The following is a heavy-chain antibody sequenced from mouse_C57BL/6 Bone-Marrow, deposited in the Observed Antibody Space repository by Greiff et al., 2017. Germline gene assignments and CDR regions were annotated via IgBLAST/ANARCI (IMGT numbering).Heavy chain of an antibody. CDR3: VRILHQRDYAMDY. CDR1: GFSFNTYA. D-gene: IGHD1-1*01. Sequence: EVQRVESGGGLVQPKGSLKLSCAASGFSFNTYAMNWVRQAPGKGLEWVARIRSKSNNYATYYAVSVKDRFTISRDDSESMLYLQMNNLKTEDTAMYYCVRILHQRDYAMDYWGQGTSVTVSS. CDR2: IRSKSNNYAT. J-gene: IGHJ4*01. V-gene: IGHV10-1*01.